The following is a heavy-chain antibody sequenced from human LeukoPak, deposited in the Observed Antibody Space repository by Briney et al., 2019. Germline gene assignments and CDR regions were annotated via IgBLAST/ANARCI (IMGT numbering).Heavy chain of an antibody. Sequence: ASVKVSCKASGGTFSSYAISWVRQAPGQGLEWMGRIIPIFGTANYAQKFQGRVTITTDEYTSTAYMELSSLRSEDTAVYYCARATMVRGVIVLSAFDIWGQGTMVTVSS. V-gene: IGHV1-69*05. CDR1: GGTFSSYA. CDR2: IIPIFGTA. D-gene: IGHD3-10*01. J-gene: IGHJ3*02. CDR3: ARATMVRGVIVLSAFDI.